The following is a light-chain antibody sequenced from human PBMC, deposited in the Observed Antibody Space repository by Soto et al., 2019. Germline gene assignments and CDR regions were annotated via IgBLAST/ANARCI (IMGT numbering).Light chain of an antibody. Sequence: IVLTPSPGILSLSPGDRATLSCRASQSVVTLYLAWYQQKPGQAPRLLISGTSTRATGIPDRFSDSVSGTDCTLTISRLEQEDFAVYYCQQYGSSTLTFGGGTKVDIK. CDR2: GTS. CDR1: QSVVTLY. V-gene: IGKV3-20*01. J-gene: IGKJ4*01. CDR3: QQYGSSTLT.